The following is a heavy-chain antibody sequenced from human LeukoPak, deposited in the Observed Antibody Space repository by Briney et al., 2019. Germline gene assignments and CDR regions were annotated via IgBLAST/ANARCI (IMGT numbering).Heavy chain of an antibody. J-gene: IGHJ6*02. CDR3: AAAYFGVDQYYYGMDV. Sequence: GGSLRPSCAASGFTFSSYALSWVRQAPGKGLEWVSAISGDGGSTYYADSVKGRFTISRDYSKNTLYLQMNSLRAEDTAVYYCAAAYFGVDQYYYGMDVWGQGTTVTVSS. CDR2: ISGDGGST. CDR1: GFTFSSYA. V-gene: IGHV3-23*01. D-gene: IGHD3-3*01.